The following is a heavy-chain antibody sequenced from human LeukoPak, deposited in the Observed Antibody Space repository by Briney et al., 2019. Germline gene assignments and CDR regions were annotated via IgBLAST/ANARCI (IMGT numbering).Heavy chain of an antibody. CDR2: IDWDDDK. J-gene: IGHJ4*02. CDR1: GFSFSTSGMR. Sequence: SGPTPVNPTQTLTLTCTFSGFSFSTSGMRASWIRQPPGKALEWLARIDWDDDKYCSTSLKTRLTISKATSKNQVVLTMTNMDPVDTATYYCARIWGRFLEVDYWGQGTLVTVSS. D-gene: IGHD3-3*01. V-gene: IGHV2-70*04. CDR3: ARIWGRFLEVDY.